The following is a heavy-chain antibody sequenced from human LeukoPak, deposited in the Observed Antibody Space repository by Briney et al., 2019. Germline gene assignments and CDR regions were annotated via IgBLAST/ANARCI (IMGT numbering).Heavy chain of an antibody. Sequence: SETLSLTCTVSGSSISGYYWNWIRQPAGKGLEWIGYIFYSGSTYYNPSLKSRVTISVDTSKNQFSLRLTSVTAADTAVFYCARANYDFWSGPRYNWFDPWGQGTLVTVSS. D-gene: IGHD3-3*01. CDR3: ARANYDFWSGPRYNWFDP. J-gene: IGHJ5*02. CDR1: GSSISGYY. V-gene: IGHV4-59*06. CDR2: IFYSGST.